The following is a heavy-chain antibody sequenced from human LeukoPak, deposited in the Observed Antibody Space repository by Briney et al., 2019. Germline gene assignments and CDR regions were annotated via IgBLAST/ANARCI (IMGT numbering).Heavy chain of an antibody. CDR1: GFTFSSYW. CDR3: ARDSDSGHAFDI. Sequence: GGSLRLSCAASGFTFSSYWMHWVRQAPGKGLVSVSRINTDGSSTSYADSVKGRFTISRDNAKNTLYLQMNSLRAEDTAVYYCARDSDSGHAFDIWGQGTMVTVSS. D-gene: IGHD3-22*01. CDR2: INTDGSST. J-gene: IGHJ3*02. V-gene: IGHV3-74*01.